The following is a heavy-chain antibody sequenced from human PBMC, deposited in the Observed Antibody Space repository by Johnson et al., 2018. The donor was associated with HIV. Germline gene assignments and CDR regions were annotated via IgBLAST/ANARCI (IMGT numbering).Heavy chain of an antibody. D-gene: IGHD3-22*01. Sequence: QLVESGGGLVQPGGSLRLSCAASGFTFSTYWMSWVRQAPGKGLAWVANIKQDGSEKYYVDSVKGRSASYRDNAKNSLNLQMNSLSAEDTAVYYCARAREVYYLDAFDIWGQGTMVTFSS. CDR3: ARAREVYYLDAFDI. J-gene: IGHJ3*02. CDR2: IKQDGSEK. V-gene: IGHV3-7*01. CDR1: GFTFSTYW.